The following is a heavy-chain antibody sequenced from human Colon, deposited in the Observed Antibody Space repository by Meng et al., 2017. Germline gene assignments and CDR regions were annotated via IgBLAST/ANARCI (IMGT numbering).Heavy chain of an antibody. J-gene: IGHJ4*02. Sequence: QITLKETGPALVKPTQTVKLTCTFSGFSLPTSGVSVAWIRQPPGEALEWLALIYWDDDKRYSPSLKNRLAITKDTSKNQVVLTMTNMDPMDTGTYYCAHSPQGYFDYWGPGTLVTVSS. CDR3: AHSPQGYFDY. V-gene: IGHV2-5*02. CDR1: GFSLPTSGVS. CDR2: IYWDDDK.